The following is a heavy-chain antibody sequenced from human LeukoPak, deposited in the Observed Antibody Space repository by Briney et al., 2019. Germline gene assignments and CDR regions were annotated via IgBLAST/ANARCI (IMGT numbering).Heavy chain of an antibody. V-gene: IGHV3-23*01. CDR2: ISGSGGST. CDR1: GFTFSSYA. Sequence: PGGSLRLSCAASGFTFSSYAMSWVRQAPGKGLEWVSVISGSGGSTYYADSVKGRFTISRDNSKNTLYLQMNSLRAEDTAVYYCAKVRAAGNYMDVWGKGTTVTVSS. J-gene: IGHJ6*03. CDR3: AKVRAAGNYMDV. D-gene: IGHD6-13*01.